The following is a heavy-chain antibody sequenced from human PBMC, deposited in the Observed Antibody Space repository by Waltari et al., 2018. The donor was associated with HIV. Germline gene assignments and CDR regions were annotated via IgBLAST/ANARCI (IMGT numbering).Heavy chain of an antibody. J-gene: IGHJ5*02. CDR1: GDSVSSNRAA. CDR2: TYYRSKWYN. CDR3: ARDREGVAVAGTLFDP. D-gene: IGHD6-19*01. V-gene: IGHV6-1*01. Sequence: QVQLQQSGPGLVKHSQTLSLTCAISGDSVSSNRAAWNLIRQSPSRGLEWLGRTYYRSKWYNDYAVSVKSRITINPDTSKNQFSLQLNSVTPEDTAVYYCARDREGVAVAGTLFDPWGQGTLVTVSS.